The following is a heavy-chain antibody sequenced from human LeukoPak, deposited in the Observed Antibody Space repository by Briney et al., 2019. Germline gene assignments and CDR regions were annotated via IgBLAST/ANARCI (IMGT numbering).Heavy chain of an antibody. D-gene: IGHD6-19*01. Sequence: GGSLRLSCTGSGVTFEDYYLSWIRQAPGKGLEWISYVSSTGGDKFYADSVKGRFTISRDNSKNTLYLQMNSLRAEDTAVYYCAKMGLKQWPYNYFDYWGQGTLVTVSS. CDR1: GVTFEDYY. V-gene: IGHV3-11*01. CDR3: AKMGLKQWPYNYFDY. CDR2: VSSTGGDK. J-gene: IGHJ4*02.